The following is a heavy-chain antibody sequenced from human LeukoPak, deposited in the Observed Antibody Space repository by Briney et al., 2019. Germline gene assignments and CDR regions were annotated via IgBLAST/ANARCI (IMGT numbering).Heavy chain of an antibody. CDR3: ARHLDIVATTLIDY. D-gene: IGHD5-12*01. J-gene: IGHJ4*02. CDR2: IIPIFGTA. V-gene: IGHV1-69*06. Sequence: SVKVSCKASGGTFSSYAISWVRQAPGQGLEWMGRIIPIFGTANYAQKFQGRVTITADKPTSTAYMELSSLRSEDTAVYYCARHLDIVATTLIDYWGQGTLVTVSS. CDR1: GGTFSSYA.